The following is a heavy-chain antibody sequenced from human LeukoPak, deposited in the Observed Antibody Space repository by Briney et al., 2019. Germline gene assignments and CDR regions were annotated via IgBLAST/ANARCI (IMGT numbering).Heavy chain of an antibody. Sequence: GASVTVSCKVSGYTLTELSMHWVRQAPGKGLEWMGGFDPEDGETIYAQKFQGRVTMTEDTSTDTVYMELSSLRSEDMAVYYCATLIAVAGTSWFDPWGQGTLVTVSS. CDR3: ATLIAVAGTSWFDP. CDR1: GYTLTELS. V-gene: IGHV1-24*01. D-gene: IGHD6-19*01. CDR2: FDPEDGET. J-gene: IGHJ5*02.